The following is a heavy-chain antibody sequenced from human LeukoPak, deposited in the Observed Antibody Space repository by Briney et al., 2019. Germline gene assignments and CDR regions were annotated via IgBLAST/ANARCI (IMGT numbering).Heavy chain of an antibody. CDR1: GFTFSSYA. Sequence: GSLRLSCAASGFTFSSYAMHWVRQAPGKGLEWVSLIYSGGRTDYADSVKGRFSISRDNSKNTLYLQMNSLRVEDTAVYYCTKDWNSQFDYWGQGTLVTVSS. CDR3: TKDWNSQFDY. V-gene: IGHV3-23*03. J-gene: IGHJ4*02. CDR2: IYSGGRT. D-gene: IGHD1-7*01.